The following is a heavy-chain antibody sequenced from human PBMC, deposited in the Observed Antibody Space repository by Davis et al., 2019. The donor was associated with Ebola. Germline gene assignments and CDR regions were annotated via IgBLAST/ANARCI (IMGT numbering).Heavy chain of an antibody. CDR1: GGSISSSNW. Sequence: MPGGSLRLSCAVSGGSISSSNWWSWVRQPPGKGLEWIGEIYHSGSTNYNPSLKSRVTISVDKSKNQFSLRLSSVTAADTAMYYCVKDDVTAGRFNYWGQGSLVTVSS. CDR3: VKDDVTAGRFNY. D-gene: IGHD1-20*01. J-gene: IGHJ4*02. CDR2: IYHSGST. V-gene: IGHV4-4*02.